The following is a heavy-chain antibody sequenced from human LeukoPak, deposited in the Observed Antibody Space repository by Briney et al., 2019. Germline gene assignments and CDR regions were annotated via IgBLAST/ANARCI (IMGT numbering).Heavy chain of an antibody. V-gene: IGHV5-51*01. D-gene: IGHD3-9*01. J-gene: IGHJ4*02. CDR1: GYSFTSYW. Sequence: GESLKISCKGSGYSFTSYWIGWVRQMPGKGLEWMGIIYPGDSDTRYSPSFQGQVTISADKSISTAYLQWSSLKASDTAMYYCARRHYDILTGYSYYFDYWGQGTLVTVPS. CDR2: IYPGDSDT. CDR3: ARRHYDILTGYSYYFDY.